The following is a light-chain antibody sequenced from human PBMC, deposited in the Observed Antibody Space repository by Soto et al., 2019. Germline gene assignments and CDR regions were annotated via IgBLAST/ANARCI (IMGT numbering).Light chain of an antibody. J-gene: IGLJ3*02. CDR2: VNSDGSH. CDR1: SGHSNYA. CDR3: QAWGTGGV. Sequence: QPVLTQSPSASASLGASVKLTCTLSSGHSNYAIAWHQQQPEKGPRYLMKVNSDGSHTKGDGIPDRFSGSSSGADRYLTISSLQSDDEADYYCQAWGTGGVFGGGTKVTVL. V-gene: IGLV4-69*01.